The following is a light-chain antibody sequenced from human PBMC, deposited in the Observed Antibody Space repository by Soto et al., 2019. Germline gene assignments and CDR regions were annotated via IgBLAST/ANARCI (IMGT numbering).Light chain of an antibody. Sequence: QSALTQPASVSGSPGQSITISCTGHSRDVGGYNYVSWYQQHPGKAPKLMIYEVSNRPSGVSNRFSGSKSGNTASLTISGLQAEDEADYYCMSYPSSSAMVSGGGTKITGL. CDR2: EVS. CDR3: MSYPSSSAMV. V-gene: IGLV2-14*01. J-gene: IGLJ2*01. CDR1: SRDVGGYNY.